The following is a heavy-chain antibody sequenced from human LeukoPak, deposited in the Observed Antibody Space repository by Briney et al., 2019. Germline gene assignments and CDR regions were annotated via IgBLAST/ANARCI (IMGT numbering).Heavy chain of an antibody. CDR3: AKDSAMITFGGVIVILDY. D-gene: IGHD3-16*02. Sequence: GGSLRLSCTVSGFTVSTDSMSWVRQTPGKGLEWVSAISGSGGSTYYADSVKGRFTISRDNSKNTLYLQMNSLRAEDTAVYYCAKDSAMITFGGVIVILDYWGQGTLVTVSS. V-gene: IGHV3-23*01. J-gene: IGHJ4*02. CDR1: GFTVSTDS. CDR2: ISGSGGST.